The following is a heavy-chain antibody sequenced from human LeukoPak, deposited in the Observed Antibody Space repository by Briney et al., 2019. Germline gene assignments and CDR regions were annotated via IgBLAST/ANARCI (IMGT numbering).Heavy chain of an antibody. V-gene: IGHV4-39*01. D-gene: IGHD5-18*01. CDR3: ARTWIPVPFDY. Sequence: SETLSLTCTVSGVSLSSYSYYWGWIRQPPGKGLEWIGTIYYSGSTYYNPSLKSRVTISVDTSKNQFSLKLSSVTAADTAVYYCARTWIPVPFDYWGQGTLVTVSS. CDR1: GVSLSSYSYY. J-gene: IGHJ4*02. CDR2: IYYSGST.